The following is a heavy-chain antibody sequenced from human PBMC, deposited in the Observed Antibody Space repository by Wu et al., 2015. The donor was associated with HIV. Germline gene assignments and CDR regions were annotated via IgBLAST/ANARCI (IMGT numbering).Heavy chain of an antibody. V-gene: IGHV1-8*01. CDR2: MNPNSGNT. D-gene: IGHD6-13*01. Sequence: QVQLVQSGAEVKKPGASVKVSCKASGYTFTSYDINWVRQATGQGLEWMGWMNPNSGNTGYAQKFQGRVTMTRNTSISTAYMELSSLRSEDTAVYYCARGYRQQLLYYYYYGMDVWGQGTTVTVSS. CDR1: GYTFTSYD. J-gene: IGHJ6*02. CDR3: ARGYRQQLLYYYYYGMDV.